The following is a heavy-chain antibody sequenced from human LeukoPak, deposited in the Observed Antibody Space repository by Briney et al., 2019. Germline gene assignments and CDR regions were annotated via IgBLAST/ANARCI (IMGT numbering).Heavy chain of an antibody. D-gene: IGHD3-22*01. Sequence: GGSLRLSCAASGFTFDDYGMSWVRQAPGKGLEWVSGINWNGGSTGYADSVKGRFTISRDNAKNSLYLQMNSLKTEDTAVYYCTPYDSSGYYAFDIWGQGTMVTVSS. CDR1: GFTFDDYG. CDR3: TPYDSSGYYAFDI. V-gene: IGHV3-20*04. CDR2: INWNGGST. J-gene: IGHJ3*02.